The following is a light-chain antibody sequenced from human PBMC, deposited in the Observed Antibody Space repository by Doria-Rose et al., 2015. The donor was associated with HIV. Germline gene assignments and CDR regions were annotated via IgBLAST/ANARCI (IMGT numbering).Light chain of an antibody. CDR1: QSLLYTSKNY. V-gene: IGKV4-1*01. CDR3: QQYYDTPS. J-gene: IGKJ3*01. CDR2: WAS. Sequence: DIRVTQSPESLGMSLGERATLNCKSNQSLLYTSKNYLAWYQQKPGQPPKLLIYWASTRQSGLPARFSGSGSGTDFTLTISSLEAEDVAVYYCQQYYDTPSFGPGTTVDI.